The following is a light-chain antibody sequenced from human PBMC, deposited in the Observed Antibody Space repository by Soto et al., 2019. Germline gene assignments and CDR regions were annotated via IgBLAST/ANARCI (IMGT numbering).Light chain of an antibody. Sequence: QSVLTQPPSVSGAPVQRVTISCTGSSSNIGAGYDVHWYQQYPGTAPKLLIYDNNDRPSGVPDRFSGSRSGTSASLALTGLQAEDEADYYCQSYDSSLSGYVFGAGTKLTVL. CDR1: SSNIGAGYD. J-gene: IGLJ1*01. CDR2: DNN. CDR3: QSYDSSLSGYV. V-gene: IGLV1-40*01.